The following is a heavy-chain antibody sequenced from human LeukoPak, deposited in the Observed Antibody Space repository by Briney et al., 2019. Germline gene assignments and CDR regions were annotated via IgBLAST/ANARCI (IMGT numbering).Heavy chain of an antibody. CDR2: INHSGST. CDR1: GGSFSGYY. D-gene: IGHD3-3*01. J-gene: IGHJ6*03. V-gene: IGHV4-34*01. CDR3: ARDGITIFGVAASSYYYMDV. Sequence: PSETLSLTCAVYGGSFSGYYWSWIRQPPGKGLEWIGEINHSGSTNYNPSLKSRVTISVDTSKNQFSLKLSSVTAADTAVYYCARDGITIFGVAASSYYYMDVWGKGTTVTVSS.